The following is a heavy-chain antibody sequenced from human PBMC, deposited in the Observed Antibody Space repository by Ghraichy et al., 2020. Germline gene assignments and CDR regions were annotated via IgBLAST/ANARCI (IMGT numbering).Heavy chain of an antibody. CDR2: IYYSGAT. J-gene: IGHJ5*02. CDR3: ARDPRPYNRQLGWFDP. CDR1: GGSIRSYY. Sequence: ESLNIPCTVSGGSIRSYYWSWIRQPPGKGLEWIGNIYYSGATSYTPSLQSRVAISVDTSKNHFSLKLSSVTAADTAVYYCARDPRPYNRQLGWFDPWGQGTLVTVSS. V-gene: IGHV4-59*01. D-gene: IGHD1-14*01.